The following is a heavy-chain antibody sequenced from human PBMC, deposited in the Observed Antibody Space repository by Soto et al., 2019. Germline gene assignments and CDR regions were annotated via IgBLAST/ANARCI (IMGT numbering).Heavy chain of an antibody. CDR3: ARDTVLTGMFDF. J-gene: IGHJ4*02. V-gene: IGHV4-59*01. D-gene: IGHD4-17*01. Sequence: QVLLQESGPGQVKPSETLSLTCTVSGGSIGSYHWSWVRQPPGKGLEWIASVYYTGTTNYNPSLGSRVTISIDAPGNRFSMEITSVTVADTAIYYCARDTVLTGMFDFWGQGTLVTVSS. CDR2: VYYTGTT. CDR1: GGSIGSYH.